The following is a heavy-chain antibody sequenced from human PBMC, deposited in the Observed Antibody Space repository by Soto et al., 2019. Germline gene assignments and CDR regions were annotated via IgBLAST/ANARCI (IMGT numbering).Heavy chain of an antibody. CDR1: RGTFSSYT. CDR2: IIPILGIA. Sequence: QVQLVQSGAEVKKPGSSVKVSCKASRGTFSSYTISWVRQAPGQGLEWMGRIIPILGIANYALKFQGRVTITADKSTSTAYRELSSLRSEDTAVYYCARDRIAAAGTSNWFDPWGQGTLVTVSS. V-gene: IGHV1-69*08. J-gene: IGHJ5*02. D-gene: IGHD6-13*01. CDR3: ARDRIAAAGTSNWFDP.